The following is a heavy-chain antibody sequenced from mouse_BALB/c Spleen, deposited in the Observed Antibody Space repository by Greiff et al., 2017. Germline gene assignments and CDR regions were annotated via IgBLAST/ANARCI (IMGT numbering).Heavy chain of an antibody. CDR3: ARVRWFPYYFDY. J-gene: IGHJ2*01. CDR1: GYTFTDYN. Sequence: EVQLQESGPELVKPGASVKIPCKASGYTFTDYNIDWVKQSHGKSLEWIGDINPNNGGTIYNQKFKGKATLTVDKSSSTAYMELRSLTSEDTAVYYCARVRWFPYYFDYWGQGTTLTVSS. V-gene: IGHV1-18*01. CDR2: INPNNGGT. D-gene: IGHD1-1*02.